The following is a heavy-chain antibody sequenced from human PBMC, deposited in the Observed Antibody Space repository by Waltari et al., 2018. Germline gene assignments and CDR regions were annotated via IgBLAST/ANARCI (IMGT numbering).Heavy chain of an antibody. CDR2: LRNTGGT. CDR3: ARLPTKYYDSIGWGFFDQ. CDR1: GDLLRDDH. D-gene: IGHD3-22*01. Sequence: HVQLQESVPGLVKPSETLSLTCTVSGDLLRDDHWTLIRQAPGKGLEWIAYLRNTGGTKCTPSLESRVTVSADTSKKQFSLRLTSVTAADTAVYYCARLPTKYYDSIGWGFFDQWGQGILVTVSS. J-gene: IGHJ4*02. V-gene: IGHV4-59*08.